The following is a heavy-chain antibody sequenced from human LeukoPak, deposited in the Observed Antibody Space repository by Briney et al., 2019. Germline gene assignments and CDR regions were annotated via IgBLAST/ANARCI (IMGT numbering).Heavy chain of an antibody. CDR2: ISRDSSYM. V-gene: IGHV3-21*06. Sequence: GGSLRLSCAASGFTFSAYSMNWVHQAPGKGLEWVSSISRDSSYMNNADSVQGRFSISRDNAKNSLYLQMNNLRAEDTAVYYCARVDYYYYYMDVWGKGTTVTVSS. CDR1: GFTFSAYS. J-gene: IGHJ6*03. CDR3: ARVDYYYYYMDV.